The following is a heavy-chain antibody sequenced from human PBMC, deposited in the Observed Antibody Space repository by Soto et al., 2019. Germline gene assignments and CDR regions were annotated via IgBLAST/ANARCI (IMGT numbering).Heavy chain of an antibody. CDR1: GGSFSGYY. V-gene: IGHV4-34*01. Sequence: SETLSLTCAVYGGSFSGYYWSWIRQPPGKGLEWIGEINHSRSTNYNPSLKSRVTISVDTSKNQFSLKLSSVTAADTAVYYCARAPPTSPWAFSARLGGMDVWGQGTTVTVSS. D-gene: IGHD3-16*01. J-gene: IGHJ6*02. CDR2: INHSRST. CDR3: ARAPPTSPWAFSARLGGMDV.